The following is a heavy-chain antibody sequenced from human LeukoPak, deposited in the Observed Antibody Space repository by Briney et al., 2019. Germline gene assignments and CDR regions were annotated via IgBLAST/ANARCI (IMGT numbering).Heavy chain of an antibody. Sequence: GGSLRLSCAASGFTFSSYWMHWVRQAPGKGLVWVSRISYDGGDPSYADSVKGRFTISRDNAKNSLFLQMNGLRAEDTAVYYCARDYYANIAHSHTFPYWGQGTLLTVSS. J-gene: IGHJ4*02. D-gene: IGHD3-16*01. CDR1: GFTFSSYW. CDR3: ARDYYANIAHSHTFPY. CDR2: ISYDGGDP. V-gene: IGHV3-74*01.